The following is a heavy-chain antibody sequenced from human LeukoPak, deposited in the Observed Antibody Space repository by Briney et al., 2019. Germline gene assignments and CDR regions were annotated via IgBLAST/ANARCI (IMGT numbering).Heavy chain of an antibody. CDR3: ARGKPFDP. CDR1: GGSFSGYY. Sequence: SETLSVTCAVYGGSFSGYYWSWIRQPLGKGLEWIGEVNHSGSTNYNPSLKSRVTISVDTSKNQFSLKLSSVTAADTAVYYCARGKPFDPWGQGTLVTVSS. CDR2: VNHSGST. J-gene: IGHJ5*02. V-gene: IGHV4-34*01.